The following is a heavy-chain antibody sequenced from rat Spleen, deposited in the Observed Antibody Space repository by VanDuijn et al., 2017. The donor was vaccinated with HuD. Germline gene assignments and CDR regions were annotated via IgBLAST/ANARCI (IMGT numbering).Heavy chain of an antibody. V-gene: IGHV5-19*01. CDR1: GFTFRNYG. CDR3: ATDGYYDGTYYSVYVMDA. J-gene: IGHJ4*01. D-gene: IGHD1-12*02. CDR2: ISPSGVTT. Sequence: EVQLVESGGGLVQPGRSLKLSCAASGFTFRNYGMHWIRQAPTKGLEWVASISPSGVTTNYRDSVKGRFTIPRDKGKSTLYLQMDSLRSEDTATYYCATDGYYDGTYYSVYVMDAWGQGASVTVSS.